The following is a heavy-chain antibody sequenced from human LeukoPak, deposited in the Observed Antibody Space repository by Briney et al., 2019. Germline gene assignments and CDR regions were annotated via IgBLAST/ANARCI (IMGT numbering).Heavy chain of an antibody. CDR2: INHSGST. Sequence: PSETLSLTCAAYGGSFSGYYWSWIRQPPGKGLEWIGEINHSGSTNYNPSLKRRVTISVDTSKNQSSLKLSSVTAADTAVYYCARALAVAGTYGMYFHHWGQGTLVTVSS. D-gene: IGHD6-19*01. CDR3: ARALAVAGTYGMYFHH. J-gene: IGHJ1*01. CDR1: GGSFSGYY. V-gene: IGHV4-34*01.